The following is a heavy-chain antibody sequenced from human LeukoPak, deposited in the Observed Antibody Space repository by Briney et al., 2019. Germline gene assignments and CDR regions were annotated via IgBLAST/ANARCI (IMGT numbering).Heavy chain of an antibody. CDR2: IKEDGSKK. CDR3: ARLPISGGNFDY. V-gene: IGHV3-7*01. J-gene: IGHJ4*02. CDR1: GFTFSSYW. D-gene: IGHD4-23*01. Sequence: PGGSLRLSCAASGFTFSSYWMSWVRQAPGKGLEWVANIKEDGSKKNYVDSVKGRFTISRDNARNSLYLQMNNLRAEDTAVYYCARLPISGGNFDYWGQGTLVTVSS.